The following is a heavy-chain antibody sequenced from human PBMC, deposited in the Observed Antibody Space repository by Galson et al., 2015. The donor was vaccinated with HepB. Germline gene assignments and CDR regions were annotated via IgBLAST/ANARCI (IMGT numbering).Heavy chain of an antibody. V-gene: IGHV3-48*02. CDR3: ARVYFGSGSSSAYCYFGL. J-gene: IGHJ2*01. CDR1: GFTFSSYT. D-gene: IGHD3-10*01. Sequence: SLRLSCAASGFTFSSYTMIWVRQAPGKGLESVSYISSTGTNMYYADSEKGRFTITRDNAQNSLYLQMNSLRHEDTAVYYCARVYFGSGSSSAYCYFGLWGRGALVTVSS. CDR2: ISSTGTNM.